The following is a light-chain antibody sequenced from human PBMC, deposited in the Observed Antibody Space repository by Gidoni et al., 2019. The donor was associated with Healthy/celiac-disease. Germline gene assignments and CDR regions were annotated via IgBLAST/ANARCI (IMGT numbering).Light chain of an antibody. CDR1: QDINKY. Sequence: DIPLTQSPYSMSASVGDRVTITCQASQDINKYLNWYQQKPGKATKLLIYDASYLETGDPSRFSGSGSGTDFTFTISSLQPEDIATYYCKQHDKLPRSFGGGTKVEIK. V-gene: IGKV1-33*01. CDR3: KQHDKLPRS. CDR2: DAS. J-gene: IGKJ4*01.